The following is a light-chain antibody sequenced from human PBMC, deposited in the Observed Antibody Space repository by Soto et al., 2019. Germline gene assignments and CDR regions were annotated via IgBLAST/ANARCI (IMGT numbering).Light chain of an antibody. CDR1: SGDIGGYNY. V-gene: IGLV2-8*01. Sequence: QSVLTQPASVSGSPGQSISISCVGTSGDIGGYNYVSWYQQHPGKAPKLMIYEVNKRPSGVPDRFSGSKSGNTASLTVSGLQAEDEADYYCSSYAGSNKVFGTGTKVTVL. CDR2: EVN. CDR3: SSYAGSNKV. J-gene: IGLJ1*01.